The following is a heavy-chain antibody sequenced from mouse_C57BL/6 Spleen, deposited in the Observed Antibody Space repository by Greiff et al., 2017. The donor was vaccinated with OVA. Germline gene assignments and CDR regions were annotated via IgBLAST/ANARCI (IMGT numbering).Heavy chain of an antibody. CDR1: GFTFSSYA. CDR3: TRDRGGGDFDY. V-gene: IGHV5-9-1*02. J-gene: IGHJ2*01. Sequence: EVNVVESGEGLVKPGGSLKLSCAASGFTFSSYAMSWVRQTPEKRLEWVAYISSGGDYIYYADTVKGRFTISRDNARNTLYLQMSSLKSEDTAMYYCTRDRGGGDFDYWGQGTTLTVSS. CDR2: ISSGGDYI.